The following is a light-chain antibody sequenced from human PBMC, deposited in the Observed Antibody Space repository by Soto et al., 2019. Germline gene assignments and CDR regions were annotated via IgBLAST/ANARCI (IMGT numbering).Light chain of an antibody. Sequence: EVVMTQSPDTLSVSPGERATLSCRASQSVNTNLAWYQQKLGQAPRLLIYGASTRATGISARFGGSGSGTEFTLTISSLQSEDFAIYYCQQYNNWPRTFGQGTKVDIK. CDR2: GAS. V-gene: IGKV3-15*01. CDR1: QSVNTN. J-gene: IGKJ1*01. CDR3: QQYNNWPRT.